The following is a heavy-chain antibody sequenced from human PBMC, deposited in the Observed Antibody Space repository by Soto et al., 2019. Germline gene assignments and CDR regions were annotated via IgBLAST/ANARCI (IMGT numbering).Heavy chain of an antibody. J-gene: IGHJ5*02. CDR1: GYSFTSYW. CDR3: ARRSPPSSSGSVWFDP. D-gene: IGHD6-19*01. Sequence: EVQLVQSGAEVKKPGESLKISCKGSGYSFTSYWIGWVRQMPGKGLEWMGIIYPGDSDTRYSPSFQGQVTISADKSISTAYLQWSSLKASDTAMYYCARRSPPSSSGSVWFDPWGQGTLVTVSS. CDR2: IYPGDSDT. V-gene: IGHV5-51*01.